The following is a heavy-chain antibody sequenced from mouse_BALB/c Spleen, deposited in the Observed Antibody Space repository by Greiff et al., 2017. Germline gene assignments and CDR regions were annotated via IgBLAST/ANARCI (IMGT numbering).Heavy chain of an antibody. Sequence: QVQLQQSGPELVKPGASVKISCKASGYAFSSSWMNWVKQRPGQGLEWIGRIYPGAGDTNYNGKFKGKATLTADKSSSTAYMQLSSLTSVDSAVYFCARGGGSSYWYFDVWGAGTTVTVSS. V-gene: IGHV1-82*01. D-gene: IGHD1-1*01. CDR1: GYAFSSSW. J-gene: IGHJ1*01. CDR2: IYPGAGDT. CDR3: ARGGGSSYWYFDV.